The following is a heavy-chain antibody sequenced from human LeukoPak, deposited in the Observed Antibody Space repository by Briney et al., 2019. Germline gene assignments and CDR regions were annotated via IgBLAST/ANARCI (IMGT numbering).Heavy chain of an antibody. CDR1: GFTFSSHW. CDR2: ISGSGGST. V-gene: IGHV3-23*01. J-gene: IGHJ6*02. D-gene: IGHD3-10*01. Sequence: GSLRLSCAASGFTFSSHWMHWVRQAPGKGLEWVSAISGSGGSTYYADSVKGRFTISRDNSKNALYLQMNSLRAEDTAVYYCAKDRTMVRGVIITLYYYYGMDVWGQGTTVTVSS. CDR3: AKDRTMVRGVIITLYYYYGMDV.